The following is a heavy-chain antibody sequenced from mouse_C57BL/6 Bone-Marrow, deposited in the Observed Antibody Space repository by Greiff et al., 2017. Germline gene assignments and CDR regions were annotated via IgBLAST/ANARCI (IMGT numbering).Heavy chain of an antibody. CDR1: GFNIKDDY. J-gene: IGHJ3*01. CDR3: TTSPTWFAY. Sequence: VQLKESGAELVRPGASVKLSCTASGFNIKDDYMHWVKQRPEQGLEWIGWIEPENGDTEYASKFQGKATITADTSSNTAYLQLSSLTSEDTAVYYCTTSPTWFAYWGQGTLVTVSA. V-gene: IGHV14-4*01. CDR2: IEPENGDT.